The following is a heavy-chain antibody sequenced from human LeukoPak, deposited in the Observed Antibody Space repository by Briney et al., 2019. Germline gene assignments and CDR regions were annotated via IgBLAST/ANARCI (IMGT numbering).Heavy chain of an antibody. CDR1: GFTVSTNY. CDR3: ARDSPYYYGSGL. V-gene: IGHV3-53*01. CDR2: IYSGGST. J-gene: IGHJ3*01. Sequence: PGGSLRLSCAASGFTVSTNYMSWVRQAPGKGLEWVSVIYSGGSTYYADSVKGRFTISRDNSRNTLYLQMNSLRADDTAVYYCARDSPYYYGSGLWGHGTMVTVSS. D-gene: IGHD3-10*01.